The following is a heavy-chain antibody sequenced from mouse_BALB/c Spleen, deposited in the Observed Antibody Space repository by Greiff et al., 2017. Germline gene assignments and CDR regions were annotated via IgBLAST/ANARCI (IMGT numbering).Heavy chain of an antibody. Sequence: EVQRVESGGGLVQPGGSLKLSCAASGFTFSSYGMSWVRQTPDKRLELVATINSNGGSTYYPDSVKGRFTISRDNAKNTLYLQMSSLKSEDTAMYYCASFTVVPLMDYWGQGTSVTVSS. V-gene: IGHV5-6-3*01. D-gene: IGHD1-1*01. CDR1: GFTFSSYG. J-gene: IGHJ4*01. CDR2: INSNGGST. CDR3: ASFTVVPLMDY.